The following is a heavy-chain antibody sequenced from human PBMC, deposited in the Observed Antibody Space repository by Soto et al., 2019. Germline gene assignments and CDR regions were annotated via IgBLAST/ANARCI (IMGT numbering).Heavy chain of an antibody. CDR2: IHVGNGNT. V-gene: IGHV1-3*01. CDR3: AGGEGRGATIQVDFDY. D-gene: IGHD5-12*01. J-gene: IGHJ4*02. CDR1: GYTFTSHT. Sequence: QVQLVQSGAEVKKPGASVKVSCKASGYTFTSHTMHWVRQAPGQRLEWMGWIHVGNGNTKYSQKFKDRVTVSRDTSATTAYMELSSLRSEDTAVYYCAGGEGRGATIQVDFDYWGQGPLVTVSS.